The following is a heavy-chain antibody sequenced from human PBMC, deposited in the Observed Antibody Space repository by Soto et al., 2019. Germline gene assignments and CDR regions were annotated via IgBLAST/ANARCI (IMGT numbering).Heavy chain of an antibody. Sequence: XGSLRLTIAASGFTFTSFVMTWVRQAPGKGLEWVSAISDSGGSTFYADSVKGRFTISRDNSKNTLYLQMNTLRTEDTAVYYCAKAIAASNYFDDWGQGTLVTVSS. CDR2: ISDSGGST. CDR3: AKAIAASNYFDD. V-gene: IGHV3-23*01. CDR1: GFTFTSFV. J-gene: IGHJ4*02. D-gene: IGHD6-13*01.